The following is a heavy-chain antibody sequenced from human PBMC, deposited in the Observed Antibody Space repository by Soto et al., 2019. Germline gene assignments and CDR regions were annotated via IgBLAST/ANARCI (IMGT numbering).Heavy chain of an antibody. V-gene: IGHV3-30*18. CDR1: XFSFXXXX. CDR2: KSQDGSTE. D-gene: IGHD1-26*01. CDR3: AKDPFEYSASYPGH. Sequence: XGRSLRLSCXXXXFSFXXXXXXWARQAPGKGXXWVATKSQDGSTEHYADSVKGRFTISRDNSLNTLFLQMNSLRADDTAVYYCAKDPFEYSASYPGHWGQGTLVTVSS. J-gene: IGHJ4*02.